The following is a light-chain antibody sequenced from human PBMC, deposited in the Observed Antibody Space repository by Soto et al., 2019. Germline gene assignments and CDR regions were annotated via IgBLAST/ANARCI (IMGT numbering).Light chain of an antibody. CDR2: GAS. Sequence: DIEIPQAPSTRSAFVGDRVTITCRASQGISNSLAWYRQKQGQAPEILIYGASTLQIGVPSRFRGSRSWTDCTLTISRLQPDDAATDDCQQYHTYSGTFGQGTKVEI. J-gene: IGKJ1*01. V-gene: IGKV1-5*01. CDR1: QGISNS. CDR3: QQYHTYSGT.